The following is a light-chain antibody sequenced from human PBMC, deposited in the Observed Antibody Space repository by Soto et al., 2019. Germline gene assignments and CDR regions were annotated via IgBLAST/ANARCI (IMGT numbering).Light chain of an antibody. Sequence: QSVLTQPPSASGSPGQSVTISCTGTSSDVGAYNYVSWYQQYPGKAPKLMIYEVSKRPSGVPDRFSGSKSGKTASLTVSGLQPEEEDDYHCTSYAGSNIWVFGGGTKLTVL. V-gene: IGLV2-8*01. CDR3: TSYAGSNIWV. CDR1: SSDVGAYNY. CDR2: EVS. J-gene: IGLJ3*02.